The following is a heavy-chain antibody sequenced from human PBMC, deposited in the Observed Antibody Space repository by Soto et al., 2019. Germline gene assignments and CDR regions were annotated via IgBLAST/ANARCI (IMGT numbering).Heavy chain of an antibody. CDR1: GGSFSGYY. D-gene: IGHD2-21*02. CDR3: VVVTANPDWYDP. J-gene: IGHJ5*02. V-gene: IGHV4-34*01. CDR2: INHSGST. Sequence: PSETLSLTCAVYGGSFSGYYWSWIRQPPGKGLEWIGEINHSGSTNYNPSLKSRGTISVDTSKNQFSLKLSAVTAADTAVYYCVVVTANPDWYDPWGQGTLVTVSS.